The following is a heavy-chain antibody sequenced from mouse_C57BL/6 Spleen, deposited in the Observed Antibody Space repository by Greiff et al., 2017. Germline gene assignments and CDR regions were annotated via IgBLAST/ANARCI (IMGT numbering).Heavy chain of an antibody. D-gene: IGHD2-1*01. Sequence: QVQLQQSGAELVKPGASVKMSCKASGYTFTSYWITWVKQRPGQGLEWIGDIYPGSGSTNYNEKFKSKATLTVDTSSSTAYMQLSSLTSEDSAVYYCARIYGNSWYFDVWGTGTTVTVSS. CDR3: ARIYGNSWYFDV. J-gene: IGHJ1*03. CDR1: GYTFTSYW. CDR2: IYPGSGST. V-gene: IGHV1-55*01.